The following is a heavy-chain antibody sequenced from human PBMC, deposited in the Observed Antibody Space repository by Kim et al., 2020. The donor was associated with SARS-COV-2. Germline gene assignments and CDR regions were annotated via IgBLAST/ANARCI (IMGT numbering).Heavy chain of an antibody. D-gene: IGHD6-19*01. V-gene: IGHV4-4*02. CDR2: IYHSGST. CDR1: GGSISSSNW. J-gene: IGHJ5*02. Sequence: SETLSLTCAVYGGSISSSNWWSWVRQPPGKGLGRIGVIYHSGSTNYNPSLKSRVTISVDKSKNQFSLKLSSVTAADTAVYYCAGDVQWLVPGNWFDPWGQGTLVTVSS. CDR3: AGDVQWLVPGNWFDP.